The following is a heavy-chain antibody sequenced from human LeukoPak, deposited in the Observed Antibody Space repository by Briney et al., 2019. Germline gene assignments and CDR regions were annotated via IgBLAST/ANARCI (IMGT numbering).Heavy chain of an antibody. D-gene: IGHD3-3*01. CDR2: FRSNADSGTT. J-gene: IGHJ4*02. CDR3: TRALGYDFWDLMY. V-gene: IGHV3-49*04. Sequence: SLRLSCTAAGFTFGSYAMSWVRQAPGKGREGVGFFRSNADSGTTEYAASVNGRFNISRDDSTIIAYLQMNSLKTEDTAVYYCTRALGYDFWDLMYWGQGTLVSVSS. CDR1: GFTFGSYA.